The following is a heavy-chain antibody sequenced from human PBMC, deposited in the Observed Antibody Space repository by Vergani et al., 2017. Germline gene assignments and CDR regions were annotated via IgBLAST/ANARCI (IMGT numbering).Heavy chain of an antibody. CDR1: GFTFSSYE. CDR2: ISSSGSTI. D-gene: IGHD2-2*01. J-gene: IGHJ3*02. Sequence: EVQLVESGGGLVQPGGSLRLSCAASGFTFSSYEMNWVRQAPGKGLEWVSYISSSGSTIYYADSVKGRFTISRDNAKNSLYLQMNSLRAEDTAVYYCASSFRGDIVVVPAAYAFDIWGQGTMVTVSS. V-gene: IGHV3-48*03. CDR3: ASSFRGDIVVVPAAYAFDI.